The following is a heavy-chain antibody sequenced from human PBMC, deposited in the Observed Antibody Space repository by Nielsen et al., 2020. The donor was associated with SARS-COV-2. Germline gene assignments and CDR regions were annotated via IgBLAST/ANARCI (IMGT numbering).Heavy chain of an antibody. CDR2: ISHSGTT. CDR1: GESFSGYY. CDR3: ARLLKILRYFDWLLPEGFDC. Sequence: SETLSLTCAVSGESFSGYYQWSWIRQPPGKGLGWIGEISHSGTTNYNPSLKSRVTMSLDSSKNQFSLKLRSVTAADTAVYYCARLLKILRYFDWLLPEGFDCWGQGTLVTVSS. J-gene: IGHJ5*01. D-gene: IGHD3-9*01. V-gene: IGHV4-34*01.